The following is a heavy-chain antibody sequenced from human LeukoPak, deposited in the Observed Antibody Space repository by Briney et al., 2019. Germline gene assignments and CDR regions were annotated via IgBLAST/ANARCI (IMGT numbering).Heavy chain of an antibody. J-gene: IGHJ5*02. CDR1: GASISSTSYY. CDR2: IYYSVNT. D-gene: IGHD2/OR15-2a*01. Sequence: SETLSLTCTFSGASISSTSYYWAWIRQPPGKGLEWIGSIYYSVNTYYDPSLKSRVSISVDTAKNQFFLKLTSVTAADTAVYYCARLSCDSISCPTVYNWIDPWGQGTLVTVSS. V-gene: IGHV4-39*01. CDR3: ARLSCDSISCPTVYNWIDP.